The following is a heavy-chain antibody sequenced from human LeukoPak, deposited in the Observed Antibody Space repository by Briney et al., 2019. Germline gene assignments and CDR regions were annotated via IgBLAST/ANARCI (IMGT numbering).Heavy chain of an antibody. CDR2: ISSSSSYI. J-gene: IGHJ5*02. CDR1: GFTFSSYA. Sequence: GGSLRLSCAASGFTFSSYAMSWVRQAPGKGLEWVSSISSSSSYIYYADSVKGRFTISRDNAKNSLYLQMNSLRAEDTAVYYCARGDSSSWYDWFDPWGQGTLVTVSS. CDR3: ARGDSSSWYDWFDP. V-gene: IGHV3-21*01. D-gene: IGHD6-13*01.